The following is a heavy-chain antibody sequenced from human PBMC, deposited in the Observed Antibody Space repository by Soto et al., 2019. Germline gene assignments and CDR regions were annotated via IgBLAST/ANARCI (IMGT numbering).Heavy chain of an antibody. J-gene: IGHJ6*02. V-gene: IGHV1-18*01. Sequence: ASVKVSCKASGYTFTSHGSSWVRQAPGQGLEWMGWISTYNGNTNYAQTLQGRVTMTTDTSTSTAYMELSSLRSEDTAVYYCARRSFGVVMDYYYGMDVWGRGTTVTVSS. D-gene: IGHD3-3*01. CDR1: GYTFTSHG. CDR2: ISTYNGNT. CDR3: ARRSFGVVMDYYYGMDV.